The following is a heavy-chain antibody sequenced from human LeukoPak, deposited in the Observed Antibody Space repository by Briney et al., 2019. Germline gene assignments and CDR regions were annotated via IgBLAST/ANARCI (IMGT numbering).Heavy chain of an antibody. J-gene: IGHJ4*02. Sequence: PSETLSLTCTVSGGSISSGDYYWSWIRQPPWKGLEWIGYIYYSGSTYYNPSLKSRVTISVDTSKNQFSLKLSSVTAADTAVYYCARDASLWLGSTYFDYWGQGTLVTVSS. CDR1: GGSISSGDYY. CDR2: IYYSGST. V-gene: IGHV4-30-4*01. D-gene: IGHD3-10*02. CDR3: ARDASLWLGSTYFDY.